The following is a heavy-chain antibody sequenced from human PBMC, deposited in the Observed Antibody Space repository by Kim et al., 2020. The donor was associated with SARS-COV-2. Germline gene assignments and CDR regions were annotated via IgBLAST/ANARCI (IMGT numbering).Heavy chain of an antibody. D-gene: IGHD3-3*01. V-gene: IGHV3-23*01. J-gene: IGHJ6*02. CDR2: ISGSGGST. CDR3: AKDQGSSSVNDFWSGYQNYYGMDV. CDR1: GFTFSSYA. Sequence: GGSLRLSCAASGFTFSSYAMSWVRQAPGKGLEWVSAISGSGGSTYYADSVKGRFTISRDNSKNTLYLQMNSLRAEDTAVYYCAKDQGSSSVNDFWSGYQNYYGMDVWGQGTTVTVSS.